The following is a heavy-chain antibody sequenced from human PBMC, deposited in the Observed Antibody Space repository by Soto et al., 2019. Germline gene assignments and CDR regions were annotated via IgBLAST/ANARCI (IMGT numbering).Heavy chain of an antibody. V-gene: IGHV1-18*04. CDR3: ARDTQKYPFGTYYYYYGMDV. CDR2: ISAYNGNT. J-gene: IGHJ6*02. CDR1: GYTFTSYG. Sequence: GASVKVSCKASGYTFTSYGISWVRQAPGQGLEWMGWISAYNGNTNYAQKLQGRVTMTTDTSTSTDYMELRGLRSDDTAVYYCARDTQKYPFGTYYYYYGMDVWGQGTTVTVSS. D-gene: IGHD3-10*01.